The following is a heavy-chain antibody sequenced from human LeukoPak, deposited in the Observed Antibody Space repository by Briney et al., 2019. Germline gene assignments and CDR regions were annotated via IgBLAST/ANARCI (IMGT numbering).Heavy chain of an antibody. CDR1: GFTFSRYS. D-gene: IGHD2-2*02. Sequence: GGSLRLSCAVSGFTFSRYSMNWVRQAPGKGLEWVSFISTSSSYIYYADSVKGRFTISRDNAKNSLYLQMNSLRAEDTAVYYCARDGSIPWGYYMDVWGKGTTVTISS. V-gene: IGHV3-21*01. CDR3: ARDGSIPWGYYMDV. J-gene: IGHJ6*03. CDR2: ISTSSSYI.